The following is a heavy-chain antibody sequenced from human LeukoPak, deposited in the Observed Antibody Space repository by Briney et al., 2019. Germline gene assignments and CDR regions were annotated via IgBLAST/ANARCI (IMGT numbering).Heavy chain of an antibody. V-gene: IGHV3-23*01. Sequence: GGSLRLSCAASGFTFSSYAMSWVRQAPGKGLEWVSAISGSGGSTYYADSVKGRFTISRDNSKNTLYLQMNSLRAEDTAVYYCAKGPSSWYYYYMDVWGKGTTVTVSS. CDR1: GFTFSSYA. D-gene: IGHD6-13*01. CDR3: AKGPSSWYYYYMDV. J-gene: IGHJ6*03. CDR2: ISGSGGST.